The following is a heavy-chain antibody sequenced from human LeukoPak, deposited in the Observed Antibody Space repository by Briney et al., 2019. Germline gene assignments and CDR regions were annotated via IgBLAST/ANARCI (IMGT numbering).Heavy chain of an antibody. CDR2: ISGSGGST. CDR1: RFTFSSYA. CDR3: AKDLGLSLFRIVVVPAAIEYFQH. Sequence: PGGSLRLSCAASRFTFSSYAMSWVRQAPGKGLEWVSAISGSGGSTYYADSVKGRFTISRDNSRNTLYLQMNSLRAEDTAVYYCAKDLGLSLFRIVVVPAAIEYFQHWGQGTLVTVSS. J-gene: IGHJ1*01. D-gene: IGHD2-2*02. V-gene: IGHV3-23*01.